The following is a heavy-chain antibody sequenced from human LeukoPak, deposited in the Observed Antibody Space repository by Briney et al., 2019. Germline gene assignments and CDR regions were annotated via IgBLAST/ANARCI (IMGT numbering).Heavy chain of an antibody. CDR1: GGSISSYY. CDR3: ARGFDSKSTYFDY. J-gene: IGHJ4*02. CDR2: IYYSGST. V-gene: IGHV4-59*01. D-gene: IGHD5-12*01. Sequence: ESSETLSLTCTVSGGSISSYYWSWIRQPPGKGLEWIGYIYYSGSTNYNPSLKSRVTISLDTSKNQFSLKVRSVTAADTAVYYCARGFDSKSTYFDYWGQGTLVTVSS.